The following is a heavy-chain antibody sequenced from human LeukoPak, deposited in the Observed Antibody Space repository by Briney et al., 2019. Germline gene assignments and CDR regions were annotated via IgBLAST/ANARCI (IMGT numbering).Heavy chain of an antibody. J-gene: IGHJ3*02. D-gene: IGHD5-18*01. CDR2: FDPEDGET. CDR1: GYTLTELS. Sequence: ASVKVSCKVSGYTLTELSMHWVRQAPGKGLEWMGGFDPEDGETIYAQKFQGRVTMTEDTSTDTAYMELSSLRSEDTAVYYCATDSSSYGYDAFDIWGQGTMVTVSS. CDR3: ATDSSSYGYDAFDI. V-gene: IGHV1-24*01.